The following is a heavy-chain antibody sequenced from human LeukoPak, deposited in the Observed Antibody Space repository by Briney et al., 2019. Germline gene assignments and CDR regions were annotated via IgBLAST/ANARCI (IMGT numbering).Heavy chain of an antibody. CDR2: IYYSGST. CDR3: AREKDYYDSSGLDY. CDR1: GGSISSSSYY. Sequence: SETLSLTCTVSGGSISSSSYYWGWIRQPPGKGLEWIGSIYYSGSTNYNPSLKSRVTISVDTSKNQFSLKLSSVTAADTAVYYCAREKDYYDSSGLDYWGQGTLVTVSS. V-gene: IGHV4-39*07. J-gene: IGHJ4*02. D-gene: IGHD3-22*01.